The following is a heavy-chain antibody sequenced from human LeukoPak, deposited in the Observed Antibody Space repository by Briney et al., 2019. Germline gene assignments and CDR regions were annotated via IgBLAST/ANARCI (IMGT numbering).Heavy chain of an antibody. Sequence: SETLSLTCTVSGGSISSGGYYWSWIRQHPGKGLEWIGYIYYSGSTYYNPSLKSRVTISVDTSKNQFPLKLSSVTAADTAVYYCARGIRITMVRGVIGWFDPWGQGTLVTVSS. J-gene: IGHJ5*02. V-gene: IGHV4-31*03. CDR1: GGSISSGGYY. CDR3: ARGIRITMVRGVIGWFDP. CDR2: IYYSGST. D-gene: IGHD3-10*01.